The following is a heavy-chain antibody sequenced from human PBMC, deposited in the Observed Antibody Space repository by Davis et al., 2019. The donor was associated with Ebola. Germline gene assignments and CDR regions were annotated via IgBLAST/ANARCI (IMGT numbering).Heavy chain of an antibody. J-gene: IGHJ6*04. D-gene: IGHD5-12*01. Sequence: SVKVSCKASGYTFTSYYMHWVRQAPGQGLEWMGGIVPMFGTPNYAQKFQGRVTITADESTRTTYMQLSSLRPEDTANYYCARTRIEAAIVYIYYGMDAWGEGTTVTVSS. V-gene: IGHV1-69*13. CDR2: IVPMFGTP. CDR3: ARTRIEAAIVYIYYGMDA. CDR1: GYTFTSYY.